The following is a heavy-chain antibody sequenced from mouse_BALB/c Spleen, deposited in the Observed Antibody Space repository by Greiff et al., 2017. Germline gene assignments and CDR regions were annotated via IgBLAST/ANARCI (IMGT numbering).Heavy chain of an antibody. CDR3: APDCGFAY. CDR1: GFNIKDTY. Sequence: EVQLQQSGAELVKPGASVKFSCTASGFNIKDTYMHWVKQRPEQGLEWIGRIDPANGNTKYDPKFQSMATITADTSSNTAYLELSSLTSEDTAVYYCAPDCGFAYWGQGTLVTVSA. J-gene: IGHJ3*01. CDR2: IDPANGNT. D-gene: IGHD2-13*01. V-gene: IGHV14-3*02.